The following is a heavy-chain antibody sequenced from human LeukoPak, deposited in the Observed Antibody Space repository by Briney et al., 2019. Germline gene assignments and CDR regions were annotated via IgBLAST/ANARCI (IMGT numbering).Heavy chain of an antibody. Sequence: GRSLRLSCAASGFTFSRYGMHWVRQAPGKGLEWVAVIWYDGSNKYYADSVKGRFTISRDDSKNTLYLQMNSLTAEDTAVYYCARVGVVPAAIPDGFDIWGQGTMVTVSS. J-gene: IGHJ3*02. CDR2: IWYDGSNK. D-gene: IGHD2-2*01. CDR3: ARVGVVPAAIPDGFDI. V-gene: IGHV3-33*01. CDR1: GFTFSRYG.